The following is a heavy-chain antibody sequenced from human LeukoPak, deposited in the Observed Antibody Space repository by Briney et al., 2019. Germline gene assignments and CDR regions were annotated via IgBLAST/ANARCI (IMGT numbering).Heavy chain of an antibody. D-gene: IGHD4-23*01. J-gene: IGHJ5*02. V-gene: IGHV4-61*02. CDR2: IFAGGRT. Sequence: PSETLSLTCAVSGASIASGSYHWDWIRQPAGSRPESIGRIFAGGRTYYNPSLKSRLTISMYTSKNHFSLRLSSVTAADTAVYYCTRGGHDYGGSFDTWGQGILVTVSS. CDR1: GASIASGSYH. CDR3: TRGGHDYGGSFDT.